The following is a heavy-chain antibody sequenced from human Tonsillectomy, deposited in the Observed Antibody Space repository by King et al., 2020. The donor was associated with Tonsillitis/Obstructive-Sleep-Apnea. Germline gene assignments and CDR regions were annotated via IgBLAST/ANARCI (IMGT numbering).Heavy chain of an antibody. CDR1: GYSFTTYW. J-gene: IGHJ3*02. D-gene: IGHD2/OR15-2a*01. CDR2: TDPTDSYS. CDR3: ARLSLSMVLDAFDI. V-gene: IGHV5-10-1*03. Sequence: VQLVESGAEVKKPGESLRISCKGSGYSFTTYWISWVRQMPGKGLEWMGRTDPTDSYSNYSPSFQGHVTISADKSISTSYLHWSSLKASDTAMYYCARLSLSMVLDAFDIWGQGTMVTVSS.